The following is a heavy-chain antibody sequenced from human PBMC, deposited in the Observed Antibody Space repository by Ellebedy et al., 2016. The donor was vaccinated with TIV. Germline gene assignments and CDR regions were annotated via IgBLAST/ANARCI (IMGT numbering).Heavy chain of an antibody. CDR1: GFTFSSYA. CDR3: ATHYGSGSYFNPGY. V-gene: IGHV3-23*01. D-gene: IGHD3-10*01. Sequence: GGSLRLSCAASGFTFSSYAMSGVGQAPGKELEWVSVISGSGGSTYYADSVKGRFTISRDISKNTLYLQMNSLRAEDTAVYYCATHYGSGSYFNPGYWGQGTLVTVSS. CDR2: ISGSGGST. J-gene: IGHJ4*02.